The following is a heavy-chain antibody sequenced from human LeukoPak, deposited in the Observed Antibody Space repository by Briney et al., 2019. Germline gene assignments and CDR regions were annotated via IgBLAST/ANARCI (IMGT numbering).Heavy chain of an antibody. CDR1: GGSISSYY. Sequence: SETLSLTCTVSGGSISSYYWSWIRQPPGKGLEWIGYIYYSVSTNYNPSLKSRVTISVDTSKNQFSLKLSSVTAADTAVYYCARDTYYYDSSGYRPFDYWGQGTLVTVSS. D-gene: IGHD3-22*01. CDR3: ARDTYYYDSSGYRPFDY. CDR2: IYYSVST. J-gene: IGHJ4*02. V-gene: IGHV4-59*01.